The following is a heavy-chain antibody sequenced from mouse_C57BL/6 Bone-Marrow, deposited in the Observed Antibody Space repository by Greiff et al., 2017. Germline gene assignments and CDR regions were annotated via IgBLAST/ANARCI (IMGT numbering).Heavy chain of an antibody. CDR3: ARGDSNYWFAY. D-gene: IGHD2-5*01. Sequence: VQLQESGPGLVQPSQSLSITCPVSGFSLTSYGVHWVRQPPGKGLEWLGVIWSGGSTDYNAAFISRLSISKDNSKSQVFFKMNSLQADDTAIYYCARGDSNYWFAYWGQGTLVTVSA. CDR2: IWSGGST. V-gene: IGHV2-4*01. J-gene: IGHJ3*01. CDR1: GFSLTSYG.